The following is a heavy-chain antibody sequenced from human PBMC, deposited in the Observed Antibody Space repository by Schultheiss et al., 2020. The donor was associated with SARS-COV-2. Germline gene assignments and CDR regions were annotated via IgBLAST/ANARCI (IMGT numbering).Heavy chain of an antibody. D-gene: IGHD1-20*01. CDR1: GYSISSSSYY. CDR3: ASPSASVYLDAFDI. CDR2: INHSGST. Sequence: SETLSLTCAVSGYSISSSSYYWGWIRQPPGKGLEWIGEINHSGSTNYNPSLKSRVTISVDTSKNQFSLKLSSVTAADTAVYYCASPSASVYLDAFDIWGQGTMVTVSS. V-gene: IGHV4-39*07. J-gene: IGHJ3*02.